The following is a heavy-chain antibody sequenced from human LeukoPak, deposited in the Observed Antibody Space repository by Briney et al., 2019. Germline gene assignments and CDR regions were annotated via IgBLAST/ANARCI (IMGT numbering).Heavy chain of an antibody. V-gene: IGHV3-23*01. J-gene: IGHJ4*02. CDR3: AKDSGWILFDD. D-gene: IGHD2-2*03. Sequence: GGSLRLSCSASGFTFTTYGMNWIRQAPGKGLEWVSGIGGSGTRTYYADSVKGRFTISRDNSKNTLYLQMSSLRDEDTAVYYCAKDSGWILFDDWGQGTLVTVSS. CDR2: IGGSGTRT. CDR1: GFTFTTYG.